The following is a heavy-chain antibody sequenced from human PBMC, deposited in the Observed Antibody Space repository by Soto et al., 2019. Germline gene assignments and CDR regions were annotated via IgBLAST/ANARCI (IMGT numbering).Heavy chain of an antibody. D-gene: IGHD2-15*01. V-gene: IGHV3-73*01. J-gene: IGHJ6*03. CDR2: IRSKANSYAT. CDR3: TRGLSRDCSGGSCYPNTYYYYYMDV. Sequence: GGSLRLSCAASGFTFSGSAMHWVRQASGKGLEWVGRIRSKANSYATAYAASVKGRFTISRDDSKNTAYLQMNSLKTEDTAVYYCTRGLSRDCSGGSCYPNTYYYYYMDVWGKGTTVTVSS. CDR1: GFTFSGSA.